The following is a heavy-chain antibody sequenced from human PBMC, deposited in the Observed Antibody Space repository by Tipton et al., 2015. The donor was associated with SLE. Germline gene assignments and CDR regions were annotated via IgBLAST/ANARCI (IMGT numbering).Heavy chain of an antibody. CDR2: INHSGST. CDR3: ARGEGYYGSGSYQGWLDP. Sequence: LRLSCAVYGGSFSGYYWTWIRQPPGKGLEWIGEINHSGSTNYNPSLKSRVTISVDTPKNQFSLKLDSVTAADTAVYYCARGEGYYGSGSYQGWLDPWGQGTLVTVSS. V-gene: IGHV4-34*01. CDR1: GGSFSGYY. J-gene: IGHJ5*02. D-gene: IGHD3-10*01.